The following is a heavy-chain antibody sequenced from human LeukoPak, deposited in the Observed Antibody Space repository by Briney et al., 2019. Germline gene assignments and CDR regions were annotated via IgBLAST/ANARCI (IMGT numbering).Heavy chain of an antibody. Sequence: GGSLRLSCAASGFTFSGSAMHWVRQASGKGLEWVGRIRSKANSYVTAYAASVKGRFTISRDDSKNTAYLQMNSLKTEDTAVYYCTSPSGRGVQNWFDPWGQGTLVTVSS. CDR1: GFTFSGSA. CDR2: IRSKANSYVT. CDR3: TSPSGRGVQNWFDP. J-gene: IGHJ5*02. V-gene: IGHV3-73*01. D-gene: IGHD3-10*01.